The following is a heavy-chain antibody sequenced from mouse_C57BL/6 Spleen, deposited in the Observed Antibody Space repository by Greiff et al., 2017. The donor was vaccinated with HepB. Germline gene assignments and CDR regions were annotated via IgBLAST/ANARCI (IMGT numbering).Heavy chain of an antibody. CDR3: ARVPQGWYFDV. V-gene: IGHV5-16*01. CDR2: INYDGSST. CDR1: GFTFSDYY. J-gene: IGHJ1*03. Sequence: EVKLMESEGGLVQPGSSMKLSCTASGFTFSDYYMAWVRQVPEKGLEWVANINYDGSSTYYLDSLKSRFIISRDNAKNILYLQMSSLKSEDTATYYCARVPQGWYFDVWGTGTTVTVSS.